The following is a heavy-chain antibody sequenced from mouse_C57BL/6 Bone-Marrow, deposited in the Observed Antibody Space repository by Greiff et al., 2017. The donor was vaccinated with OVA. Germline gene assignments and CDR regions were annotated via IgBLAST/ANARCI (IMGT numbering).Heavy chain of an antibody. CDR1: GFTFSDYY. D-gene: IGHD3-2*02. Sequence: DVMLVESAGGLVQPGSSMKLSCTASGFTFSDYYMAWVRQVPEKGLEWVANINYDGSSTYYLDSLKSRFIISRDNAKNILYLQMSSLKSEDTATYYCARDGSSGYAYWGQGTLVTVSA. V-gene: IGHV5-16*01. J-gene: IGHJ3*01. CDR2: INYDGSST. CDR3: ARDGSSGYAY.